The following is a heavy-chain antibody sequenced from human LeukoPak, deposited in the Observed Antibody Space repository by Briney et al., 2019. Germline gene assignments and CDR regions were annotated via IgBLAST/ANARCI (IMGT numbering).Heavy chain of an antibody. D-gene: IGHD2-21*01. J-gene: IGHJ4*02. CDR3: ARHESYSNLDY. CDR1: GFTFSSYW. V-gene: IGHV4-39*01. Sequence: GSLRLSCAASGFTFSSYWMSWVRQPPGKGLEWIGSIYYSGSTYYNPSLKSRVTISVDTSKNQFSLKLSSVTAADTAVYYCARHESYSNLDYWGQGTLVTVSS. CDR2: IYYSGST.